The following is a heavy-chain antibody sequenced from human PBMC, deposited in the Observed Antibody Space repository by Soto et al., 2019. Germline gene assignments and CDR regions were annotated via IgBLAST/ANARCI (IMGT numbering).Heavy chain of an antibody. V-gene: IGHV4-59*01. D-gene: IGHD3-9*01. Sequence: PSETLSLTCTVSGGSISSYYWSWIRQPPGKGLEWIGYIYYSGSTNYNPSLKSRVTISVDTSKNQFSLKLSSVTAADTAVYYFSRMRNILTGNPCHFAYLGQGTLVTVS. CDR1: GGSISSYY. CDR3: SRMRNILTGNPCHFAY. J-gene: IGHJ4*02. CDR2: IYYSGST.